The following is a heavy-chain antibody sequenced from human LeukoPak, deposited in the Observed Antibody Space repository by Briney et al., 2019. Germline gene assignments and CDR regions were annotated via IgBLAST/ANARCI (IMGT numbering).Heavy chain of an antibody. CDR1: GFTFSRYS. D-gene: IGHD3-22*01. J-gene: IGHJ4*02. Sequence: PGGSLRLSCAGSGFTFSRYSMNWFRQAPGKGLERVSSISSSSSYIFYADSVKGRFTISRDNANNSLYLQMSSLRAEDTAVYYCARAYDSSGYYSLWGQGTLVTVSS. CDR3: ARAYDSSGYYSL. CDR2: ISSSSSYI. V-gene: IGHV3-21*04.